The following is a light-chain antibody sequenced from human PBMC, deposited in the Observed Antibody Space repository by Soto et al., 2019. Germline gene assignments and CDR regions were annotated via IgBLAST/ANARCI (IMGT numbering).Light chain of an antibody. V-gene: IGKV1-5*03. CDR1: QTISSW. Sequence: DIQSTRWPATVGLGVVDRVSINCRASQTISSWLAWYQQKPGKAPKLLIYKASTLKSGVPSRFSGSGSGTEFTLTISRLQPDAFATYYCQHYNSYSEAFGQGTKVDIK. J-gene: IGKJ1*01. CDR2: KAS. CDR3: QHYNSYSEA.